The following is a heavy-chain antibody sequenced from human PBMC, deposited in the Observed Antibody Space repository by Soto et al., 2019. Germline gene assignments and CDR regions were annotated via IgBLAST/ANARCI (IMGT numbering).Heavy chain of an antibody. CDR3: ARLGGYVSVGYYYLWDS. D-gene: IGHD3-22*01. CDR1: DGSMNSDSSY. V-gene: IGHV4-39*01. J-gene: IGHJ4*02. Sequence: QLQLQESGPGLVKPSETLSLTCRVSDGSMNSDSSYWGWIRQPPGKGLEWIGVINHSGSTYHNLSIKVRVTMSVDASRNQFSLKLTSMTAADTAVYYCARLGGYVSVGYYYLWDSWGQGTLVTVSS. CDR2: INHSGST.